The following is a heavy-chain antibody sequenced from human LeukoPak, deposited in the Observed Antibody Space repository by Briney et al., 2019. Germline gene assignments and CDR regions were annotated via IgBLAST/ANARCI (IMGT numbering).Heavy chain of an antibody. D-gene: IGHD5-18*01. CDR2: INPNSGGT. V-gene: IGHV1-2*02. J-gene: IGHJ3*02. Sequence: RASVKVSCKASGYTFTGYYMHWVRQAPGQGLEWMGWINPNSGGTNYAQKFQGRVTMTRDTSISTAYMELSRLRSDDTAVYYCARDRRLWGRAFDIWGQGTMVTVSS. CDR1: GYTFTGYY. CDR3: ARDRRLWGRAFDI.